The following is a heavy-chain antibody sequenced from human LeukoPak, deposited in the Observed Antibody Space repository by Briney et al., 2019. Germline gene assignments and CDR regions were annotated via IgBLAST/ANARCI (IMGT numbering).Heavy chain of an antibody. CDR3: AKPVVPYYYMDV. D-gene: IGHD2-15*01. CDR2: INVDGSSI. Sequence: PGGSLRLSCAASGATLSNYYTHWVRQTPGKGLVWVSRINVDGSSIVYADSVKGRFTISRDNAKNTLYLQMNSLRAEDTAVYYCAKPVVPYYYMDVWGKGTTVTVSS. V-gene: IGHV3-74*01. CDR1: GATLSNYY. J-gene: IGHJ6*03.